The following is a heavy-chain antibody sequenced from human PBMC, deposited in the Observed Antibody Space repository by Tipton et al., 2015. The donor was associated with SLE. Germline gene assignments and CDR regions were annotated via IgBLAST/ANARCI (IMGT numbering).Heavy chain of an antibody. D-gene: IGHD6-19*01. Sequence: SLRLSCTASTISFSGFAMNWVRQAPGKGPEWLAVITHDGYSKHFADSVKGRFTISRDNSKNTLYLQMNSLRAEDTAVYYCAKARYSSGWLVDYWGQGTLVTVSS. CDR1: TISFSGFA. J-gene: IGHJ4*02. V-gene: IGHV3-30-3*01. CDR2: ITHDGYSK. CDR3: AKARYSSGWLVDY.